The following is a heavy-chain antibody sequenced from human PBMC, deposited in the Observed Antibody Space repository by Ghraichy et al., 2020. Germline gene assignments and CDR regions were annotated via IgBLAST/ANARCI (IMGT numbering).Heavy chain of an antibody. J-gene: IGHJ4*02. CDR3: AKDHGTEGFDY. CDR2: ISGSGGDT. CDR1: GFTFRYYA. D-gene: IGHD1-14*01. Sequence: LTCAASGFTFRYYAMSWVRQAPGKGLEWISAISGSGGDTYYADSVQGRFTISRDNSKDSVSLQMNSLRAEDTAVYYCAKDHGTEGFDYWGQGTLVSVSS. V-gene: IGHV3-23*01.